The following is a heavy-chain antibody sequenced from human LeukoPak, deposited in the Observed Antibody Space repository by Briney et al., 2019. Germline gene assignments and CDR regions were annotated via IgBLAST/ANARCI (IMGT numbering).Heavy chain of an antibody. V-gene: IGHV3-23*01. Sequence: AGGSLRLSCAASGFTFSTYAMSWVRQAPGKGLEWVSAISGSGGTIYYADSVKGRFTISRDNAKNSLYLQMNSLRAEDTAVYYCARDLPLTTVTTSGDYWGQGTLVTVSS. D-gene: IGHD4-17*01. CDR2: ISGSGGTI. CDR1: GFTFSTYA. CDR3: ARDLPLTTVTTSGDY. J-gene: IGHJ4*02.